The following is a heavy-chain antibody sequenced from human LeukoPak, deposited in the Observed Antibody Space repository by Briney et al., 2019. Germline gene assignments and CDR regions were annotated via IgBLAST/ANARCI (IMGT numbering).Heavy chain of an antibody. V-gene: IGHV3-7*01. J-gene: IGHJ6*03. Sequence: GGSLRLSCAASGFTFSSYWMSWVRQAPGKGLEWVANIKQDGSEKYYVDSVKGRFTISRDNAKNSLYLQMNSLRAEDTAVYYCARGALEIQLWLYYYYYYMDVWGKGTTVTISS. CDR3: ARGALEIQLWLYYYYYYMDV. D-gene: IGHD5-18*01. CDR2: IKQDGSEK. CDR1: GFTFSSYW.